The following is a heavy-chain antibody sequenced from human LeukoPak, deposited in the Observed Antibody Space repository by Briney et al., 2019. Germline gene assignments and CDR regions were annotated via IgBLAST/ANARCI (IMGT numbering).Heavy chain of an antibody. CDR3: ARDRWGIVVLAPDY. CDR1: GYTFTSYG. D-gene: IGHD3-22*01. CDR2: ISAYNGNT. Sequence: ASVKVSCKASGYTFTSYGISWVRQAPGQGLEWMGWISAYNGNTNYAQKLQGRVTMTTDTSTSTAYMELRSLRSDDTAVYYCARDRWGIVVLAPDYWGQGTLVTVSS. V-gene: IGHV1-18*01. J-gene: IGHJ4*02.